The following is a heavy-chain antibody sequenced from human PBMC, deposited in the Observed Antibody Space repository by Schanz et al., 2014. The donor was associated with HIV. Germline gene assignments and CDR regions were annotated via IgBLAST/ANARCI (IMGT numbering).Heavy chain of an antibody. D-gene: IGHD4-17*01. CDR1: GFMFSSYG. V-gene: IGHV3-23*01. Sequence: VQLLESGGGLVQPGGSLRLSCAASGFMFSSYGMGWVRQAPGKGLEWVSIIGSGGGRTYYADSVKSRFTISRDNSKNTLYLQMNSLRVEDTAVYYCATAAVTDYSDNWGQGTLVTVSS. CDR3: ATAAVTDYSDN. CDR2: IGSGGGRT. J-gene: IGHJ4*02.